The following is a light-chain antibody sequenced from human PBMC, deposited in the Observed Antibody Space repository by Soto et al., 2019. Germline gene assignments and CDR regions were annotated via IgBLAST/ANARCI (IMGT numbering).Light chain of an antibody. CDR3: SSYTSSSTLLE. CDR2: DVS. Sequence: QSALTQPASVSGSPGQSITISRTGTSSDVGGYNYVSWYQQHPGKAPKLMIYDVSNRPSGVSNRFSGSKSGNTASLTISGLQAEDEADYYCSSYTSSSTLLEFGGGTKLTVL. CDR1: SSDVGGYNY. V-gene: IGLV2-14*01. J-gene: IGLJ3*02.